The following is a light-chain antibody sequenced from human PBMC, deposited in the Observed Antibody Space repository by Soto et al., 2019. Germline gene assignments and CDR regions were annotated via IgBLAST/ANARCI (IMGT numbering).Light chain of an antibody. CDR3: SSYTSSRAYV. CDR1: SSDVGGYNY. V-gene: IGLV2-14*03. CDR2: DVS. Sequence: QSVLTQPASVSGSPGQSITISCTGTSSDVGGYNYVSWYQQQSGKAPKRMIHDVSNRPSGVSNRFSGSKSGNTASLTISGLHAEDEADYYCSSYTSSRAYVFGIGTKRTVL. J-gene: IGLJ1*01.